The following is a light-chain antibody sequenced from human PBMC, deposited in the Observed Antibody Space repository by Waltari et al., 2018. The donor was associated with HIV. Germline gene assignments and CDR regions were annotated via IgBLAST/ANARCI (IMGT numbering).Light chain of an antibody. J-gene: IGLJ2*01. Sequence: SYELTQPPSVSVSPGQTARITCSGDKLGDKYACWYKQKPGQSPVLLSYADSRRPSGIPERFSGSKSANTATLTIRGTQAMDEADYYCRAWDSSTVVFGGGTKLTVL. CDR2: ADS. CDR3: RAWDSSTVV. CDR1: KLGDKY. V-gene: IGLV3-1*01.